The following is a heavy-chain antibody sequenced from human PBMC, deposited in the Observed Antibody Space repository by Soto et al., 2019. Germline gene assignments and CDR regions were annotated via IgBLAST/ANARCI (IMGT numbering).Heavy chain of an antibody. CDR1: GYSFTSCW. J-gene: IGHJ6*02. CDR2: IDPSDSYT. D-gene: IGHD6-13*01. Sequence: PGESLKISCKGSGYSFTSCWISWVRQMPGKGLEWMGRIDPSDSYTNYSPSFQGHVTISADKSISTAYLQWSSLKASDTAMYYCARRGGSNDYYYYGMDVWGQGTTVTVSS. CDR3: ARRGGSNDYYYYGMDV. V-gene: IGHV5-10-1*01.